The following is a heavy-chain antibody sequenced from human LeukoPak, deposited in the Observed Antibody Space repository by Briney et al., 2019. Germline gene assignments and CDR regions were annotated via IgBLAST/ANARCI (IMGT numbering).Heavy chain of an antibody. Sequence: SQALSLTCLLAGALLSRFYGSCIRHPPGKGLEWNGYIYSSGRPNNNPSLKSRVPIPVDTSKAQFSLKLSSLTVATPAFYTWGRVGKTAAGIGYYYYYMDVWGKGTTVTVSS. D-gene: IGHD6-13*01. CDR3: GRVGKTAAGIGYYYYYMDV. CDR2: IYSSGRP. V-gene: IGHV4-59*01. CDR1: GALLSRFY. J-gene: IGHJ6*03.